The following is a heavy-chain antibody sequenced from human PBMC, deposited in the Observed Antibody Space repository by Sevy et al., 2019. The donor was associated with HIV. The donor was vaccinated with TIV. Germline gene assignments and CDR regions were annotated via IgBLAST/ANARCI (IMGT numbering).Heavy chain of an antibody. J-gene: IGHJ5*02. V-gene: IGHV4-39*01. D-gene: IGHD3-10*01. CDR1: GGSISSRSSY. Sequence: SETLPLTCTVSGGSISSRSSYWGWIRQPPGKGLEWIGSIYYSGSTYSNPSLKSRLTMSVDTSKNQFSLKLSSVTAADTAVYYCASTRDYYGSGSSFSHWFDPWGQGILVTVSS. CDR3: ASTRDYYGSGSSFSHWFDP. CDR2: IYYSGST.